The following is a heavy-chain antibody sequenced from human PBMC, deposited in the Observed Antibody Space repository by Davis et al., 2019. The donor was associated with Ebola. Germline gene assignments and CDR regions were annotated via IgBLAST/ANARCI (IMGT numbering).Heavy chain of an antibody. D-gene: IGHD3-16*02. CDR1: GGSISSYY. CDR2: IYYSGST. J-gene: IGHJ4*02. V-gene: IGHV4-59*01. CDR3: ARDGVIRSMVY. Sequence: SETLSLTCTVSGGSISSYYWSWIRQPPGKGLEWIGYIYYSGSTNYNPSLKSRVTISVDTSKNQFSLKLSSVTAADTAVYYCARDGVIRSMVYWGQGTLVTVSS.